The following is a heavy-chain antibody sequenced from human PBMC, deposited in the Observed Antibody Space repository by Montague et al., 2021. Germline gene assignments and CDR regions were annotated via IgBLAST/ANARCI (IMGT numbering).Heavy chain of an antibody. Sequence: SETLSLTCAVSCGSSGGSFSGHFWTWIRQPPGQALEWNGEIIHSGNSNYTPPLKSPVTMSIATSKDPLSLRLRSATAADTAVYYCAGDTYCSGGDCYVRRRNNWSFDLWGHGTLVTVSS. CDR3: AGDTYCSGGDCYVRRRNNWSFDL. D-gene: IGHD2-21*02. J-gene: IGHJ2*01. V-gene: IGHV4-34*12. CDR2: IIHSGNS. CDR1: CGSSGGSFSGHF.